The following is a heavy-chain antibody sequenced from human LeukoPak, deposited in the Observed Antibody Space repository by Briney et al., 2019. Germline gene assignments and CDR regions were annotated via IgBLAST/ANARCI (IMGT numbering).Heavy chain of an antibody. D-gene: IGHD1-26*01. V-gene: IGHV1-69*13. J-gene: IGHJ6*03. Sequence: ASVKVSCKASGGTFSSYAISWVRQAPGQGLEWMGGIIPIFGTANYARKFQGRVTITADESTSTAYMELSSLRSEDTAVYYCARSKWELPRYYYYMDVWGKGTTVTISS. CDR2: IIPIFGTA. CDR1: GGTFSSYA. CDR3: ARSKWELPRYYYYMDV.